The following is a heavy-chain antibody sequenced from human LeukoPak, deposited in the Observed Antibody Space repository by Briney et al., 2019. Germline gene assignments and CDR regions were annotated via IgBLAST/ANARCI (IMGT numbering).Heavy chain of an antibody. CDR3: ARDRDYGSGSYDY. Sequence: SSETLSLTCTVSGGSISSSSYYWGWIRQPPGKGLEWIGSIYYSGSTYYNPSLKSRVTISVDTSKNQFSLKLSSVTAADTAVYYCARDRDYGSGSYDYWGQGSLVTVSS. V-gene: IGHV4-39*07. D-gene: IGHD3-10*01. CDR2: IYYSGST. CDR1: GGSISSSSYY. J-gene: IGHJ4*02.